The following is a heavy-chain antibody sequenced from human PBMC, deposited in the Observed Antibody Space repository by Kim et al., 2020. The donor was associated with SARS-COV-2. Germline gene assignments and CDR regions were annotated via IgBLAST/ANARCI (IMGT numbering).Heavy chain of an antibody. Sequence: SVKGRFTISRDNAKNSLYLQMNSLRAEDTAVYYCARDSRGSGWNNWFDPWGQGTLVTVSS. J-gene: IGHJ5*02. D-gene: IGHD6-19*01. V-gene: IGHV3-11*06. CDR3: ARDSRGSGWNNWFDP.